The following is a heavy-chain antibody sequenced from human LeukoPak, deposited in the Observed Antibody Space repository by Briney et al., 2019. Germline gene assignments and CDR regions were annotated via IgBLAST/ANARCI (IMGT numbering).Heavy chain of an antibody. J-gene: IGHJ4*02. D-gene: IGHD1-26*01. CDR2: IYYSGST. Sequence: SETLSLTCTVSGGSISSGGYYWSWIRQHPGKGLEWIGYIYYSGSTYYNPSLKSRVTISVGTSKNQFSLKLSSVTAADTAVYYCARDRGSYPFDYWGQGTLVTVSS. V-gene: IGHV4-31*03. CDR1: GGSISSGGYY. CDR3: ARDRGSYPFDY.